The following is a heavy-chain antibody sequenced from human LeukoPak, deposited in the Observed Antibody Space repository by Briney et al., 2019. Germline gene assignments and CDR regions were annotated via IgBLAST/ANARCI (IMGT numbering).Heavy chain of an antibody. J-gene: IGHJ6*02. Sequence: GGSLRLSCAASGFTFDDYAMHWVRHAPGKGLEWVSGISWNSGSIGYADSVKGRFTISRDNAKNSLYLQMNSLRAEDTALYYCAKDMSLRISVAGAYYYYGMDVWGQGTTVTVSS. CDR1: GFTFDDYA. V-gene: IGHV3-9*01. D-gene: IGHD6-19*01. CDR2: ISWNSGSI. CDR3: AKDMSLRISVAGAYYYYGMDV.